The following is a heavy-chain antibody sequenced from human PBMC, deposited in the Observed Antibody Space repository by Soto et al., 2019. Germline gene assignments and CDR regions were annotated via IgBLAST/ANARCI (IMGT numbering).Heavy chain of an antibody. CDR2: IYVTGAV. Sequence: TLSLTCSVSGAALNCGNSYWSWIRQVPGKGLEWIGHIYVTGAVDYNPSLRDRITISQDTSERQFSLNLRLVTAADTAVYYCARLRIATNNYKWFDPWGQGTLVTVSS. D-gene: IGHD2-21*01. CDR3: ARLRIATNNYKWFDP. V-gene: IGHV4-31*03. J-gene: IGHJ5*02. CDR1: GAALNCGNSY.